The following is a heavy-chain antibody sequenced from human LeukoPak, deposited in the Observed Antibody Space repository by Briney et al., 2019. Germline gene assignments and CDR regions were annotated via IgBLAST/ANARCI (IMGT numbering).Heavy chain of an antibody. CDR3: ASIDAKVAGTLDY. CDR1: GYTLTELS. D-gene: IGHD6-19*01. J-gene: IGHJ4*02. CDR2: FDPEDGET. Sequence: ASVTVSFRVSGYTLTELSMHWVRQAPGKGREGVGGFDPEDGETIYAQKFQGRVTMTEDTSTDTAYMELSSLRSEDTAVYYCASIDAKVAGTLDYWGQGTLVTVSS. V-gene: IGHV1-24*01.